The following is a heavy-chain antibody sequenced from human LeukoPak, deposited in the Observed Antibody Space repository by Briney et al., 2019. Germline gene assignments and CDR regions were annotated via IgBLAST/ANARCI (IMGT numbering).Heavy chain of an antibody. CDR2: INPNSGGT. CDR1: GYTFTAYY. CDR3: ARDSVYGDGFAP. V-gene: IGHV1-2*02. J-gene: IGHJ5*02. D-gene: IGHD4-17*01. Sequence: GSSVTASCRAFGYTFTAYYMHWVRHAPGQGPEWKGWINPNSGGTNYAQKFQGRVTMTRDTSISTAYMELSRLRSDDTAVYYCARDSVYGDGFAPLEQGSLVSVSS.